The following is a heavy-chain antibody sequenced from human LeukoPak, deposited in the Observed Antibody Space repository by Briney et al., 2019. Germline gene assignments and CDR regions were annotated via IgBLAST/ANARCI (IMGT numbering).Heavy chain of an antibody. J-gene: IGHJ3*02. V-gene: IGHV4-59*01. CDR1: GVSISSYY. CDR3: ARDHVIVGSRVRAFDI. Sequence: MPSETLSLTCTVSGVSISSYYWSWLRQPPGKGLEWVGYIYYSGSTNYNPSLKSRVTISVDTSKHQFSLKLSSVPAADTAVYYCARDHVIVGSRVRAFDIWGQGTMVTVSS. CDR2: IYYSGST. D-gene: IGHD3-22*01.